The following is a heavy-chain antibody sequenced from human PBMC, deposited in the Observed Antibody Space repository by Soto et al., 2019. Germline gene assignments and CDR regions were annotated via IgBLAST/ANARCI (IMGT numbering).Heavy chain of an antibody. CDR2: ISYDGSNQ. Sequence: QVQLVESGGAVVQPGTSLRLSCAASGFSFNTYGMYWVRQAPGKGLEWVAAISYDGSNQYHADSVKGRFTISRDNSKSTLYLQMTSLRVEDTAVYYCAKDIVKYTYGACDYWGQGALVTVSS. CDR1: GFSFNTYG. CDR3: AKDIVKYTYGACDY. D-gene: IGHD5-18*01. V-gene: IGHV3-30*18. J-gene: IGHJ4*02.